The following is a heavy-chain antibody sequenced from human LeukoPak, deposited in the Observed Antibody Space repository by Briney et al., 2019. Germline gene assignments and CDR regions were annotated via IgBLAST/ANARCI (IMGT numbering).Heavy chain of an antibody. Sequence: ASVKVSCKASGYTFTSVYIHWVRQAPGQGLEWMGVIKPTGSTIGYAQNFQGRVTMTRDTSTSTVYMELSSLRSEDTAVYYCAREPGHGPCYYDYRGQGTLVTVSS. CDR3: AREPGHGPCYYDY. CDR2: IKPTGSTI. J-gene: IGHJ4*02. CDR1: GYTFTSVY. D-gene: IGHD4-17*01. V-gene: IGHV1-46*01.